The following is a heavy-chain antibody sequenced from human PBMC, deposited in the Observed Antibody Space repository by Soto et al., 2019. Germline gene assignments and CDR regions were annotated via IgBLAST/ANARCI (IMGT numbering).Heavy chain of an antibody. D-gene: IGHD2-2*02. V-gene: IGHV1-18*01. CDR3: AREYCSSTSCYRPHGEFDY. Sequence: ASVKVSCKASGYTFTSYGISWVRQAPGQGLEWMGWISAYNGNTNYAQKLQGRVTMTTDTSTSTAYMELRSLRSDDTAVYYCAREYCSSTSCYRPHGEFDYWGQGTLVTVSS. CDR1: GYTFTSYG. J-gene: IGHJ4*02. CDR2: ISAYNGNT.